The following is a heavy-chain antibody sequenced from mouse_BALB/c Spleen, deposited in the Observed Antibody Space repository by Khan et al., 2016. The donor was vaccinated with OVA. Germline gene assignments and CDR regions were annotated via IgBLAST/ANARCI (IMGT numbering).Heavy chain of an antibody. J-gene: IGHJ2*01. CDR1: VYSITSDYA. CDR2: ISYSGNT. D-gene: IGHD2-10*02. V-gene: IGHV3-2*02. Sequence: EVELVESGPGLMKPSQSLSLTCTVTVYSITSDYAWNWIRQFPGNKLEWMGYISYSGNTNYNPSLKSRISITRDTSKNQFFLQLNSVTTEDTATYYCARVYGGDFDYWGQGTTLTVSS. CDR3: ARVYGGDFDY.